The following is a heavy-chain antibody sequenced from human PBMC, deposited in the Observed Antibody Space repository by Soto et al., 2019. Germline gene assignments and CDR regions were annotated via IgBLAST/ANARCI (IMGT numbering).Heavy chain of an antibody. Sequence: ASVKVSCKASGYTFTSYAMHWVRQAPGQRLEWMGWINAGNGNTKYSQKFQGRVTITRDTSASTVYMELSSLRSEDTAVYYCARVHRGLYYYDSRGHFDYWGQGTLVTVSS. CDR1: GYTFTSYA. J-gene: IGHJ4*02. V-gene: IGHV1-3*01. CDR3: ARVHRGLYYYDSRGHFDY. D-gene: IGHD3-22*01. CDR2: INAGNGNT.